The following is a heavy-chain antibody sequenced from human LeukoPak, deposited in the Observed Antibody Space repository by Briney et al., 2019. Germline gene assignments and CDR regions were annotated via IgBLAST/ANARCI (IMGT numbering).Heavy chain of an antibody. V-gene: IGHV4-59*01. CDR3: ASCPYPAAGTDHQFDY. J-gene: IGHJ4*02. Sequence: KPSETLSLICTVSGASISSYYWSWIRQPPGKGLEWIGYIYYRGSTNYNPSLKSRVTISVDTSKNQFSLKLSSVTAADTAVYYCASCPYPAAGTDHQFDYWGQGTLVTVSS. D-gene: IGHD6-13*01. CDR2: IYYRGST. CDR1: GASISSYY.